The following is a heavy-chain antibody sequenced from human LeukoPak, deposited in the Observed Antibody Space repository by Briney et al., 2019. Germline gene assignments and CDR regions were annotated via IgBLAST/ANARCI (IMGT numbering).Heavy chain of an antibody. Sequence: GGSLRLSCAASGFTVSNNYMSWVRQAPGKGLEWVSLIYSGGSTHYTDSVKGRFNISRDNSKNTLYLQMSSLRAEDTAVYYCVKDMYRIAAPAPGAWGQGTLVTVSS. CDR3: VKDMYRIAAPAPGA. CDR2: IYSGGST. V-gene: IGHV3-66*01. D-gene: IGHD6-13*01. CDR1: GFTVSNNY. J-gene: IGHJ5*02.